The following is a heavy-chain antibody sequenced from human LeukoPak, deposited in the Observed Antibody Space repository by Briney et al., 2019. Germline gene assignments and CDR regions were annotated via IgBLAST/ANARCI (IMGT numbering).Heavy chain of an antibody. J-gene: IGHJ4*02. CDR1: GFTFSNYA. D-gene: IGHD3-3*01. Sequence: GGSLRLSCAASGFTFSNYAMSWVRQAPGKGLEWVSAISGSGGSTYYADSVKGRFTISRDNSKNTLYLQMDSLRAEDTAVYYCAKDPYLEWLLYLGHFDYWGQGTLVTVSS. CDR2: ISGSGGST. CDR3: AKDPYLEWLLYLGHFDY. V-gene: IGHV3-23*01.